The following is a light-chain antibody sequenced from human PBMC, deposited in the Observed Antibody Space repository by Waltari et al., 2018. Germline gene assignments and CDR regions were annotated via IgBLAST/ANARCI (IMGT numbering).Light chain of an antibody. Sequence: QSVLTQPPSASGTPGQRVTIPCSGSSSNIRTNTVNWYQQLPGTAPKPLIHIKKQRPSGVPDRFSVSKSGTSASLAISGLRSEDEADYYCAAWDDSLKGWVFGGGTKLTVL. CDR1: SSNIRTNT. J-gene: IGLJ3*02. CDR2: IKK. CDR3: AAWDDSLKGWV. V-gene: IGLV1-44*01.